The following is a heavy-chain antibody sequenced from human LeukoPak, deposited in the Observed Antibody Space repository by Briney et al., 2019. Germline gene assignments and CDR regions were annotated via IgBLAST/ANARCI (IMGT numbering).Heavy chain of an antibody. J-gene: IGHJ5*02. CDR1: SYIFSDAW. Sequence: GGSLRLSCAASSYIFSDAWMNWVRQAPGKGLEWVGRIETKAHGGTTKYAAPVKGRFTISRDDSKNTLYLQMSSLKTEDTAVYYCAKHKRYYGSGSYYLTWGQGTLVTVSS. V-gene: IGHV3-15*07. D-gene: IGHD3-10*01. CDR2: IETKAHGGTT. CDR3: AKHKRYYGSGSYYLT.